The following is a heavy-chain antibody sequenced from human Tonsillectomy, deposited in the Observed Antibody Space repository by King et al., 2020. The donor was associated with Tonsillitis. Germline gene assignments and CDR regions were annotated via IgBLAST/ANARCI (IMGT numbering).Heavy chain of an antibody. CDR3: AAYSACSYSFEY. Sequence: VQLVESGAEVKQPGASVRVSCKVSGYTLTELSMHWVRQAPGKGLEWMGGVDPEDGETNYAQKLQGRVTMTEDTSTDTAYMEMISLRAEDTAVYYCAAYSACSYSFEYWGQGTLVIVSS. D-gene: IGHD5-12*01. V-gene: IGHV1-24*01. J-gene: IGHJ4*02. CDR1: GYTLTELS. CDR2: VDPEDGET.